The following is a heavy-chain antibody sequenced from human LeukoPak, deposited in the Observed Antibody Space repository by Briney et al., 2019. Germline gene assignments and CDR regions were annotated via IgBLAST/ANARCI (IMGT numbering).Heavy chain of an antibody. D-gene: IGHD6-19*01. CDR3: AKGGSSGDY. CDR2: ITGSDGST. Sequence: GGSLRLSCAASGFTFSSYAMNWVRQAPGKGLEWVSTITGSDGSTYYADSVKGRFTISRDNSKNTVYLEMNSLKAEDTAVYYCAKGGSSGDYWGQGTLVTVSS. CDR1: GFTFSSYA. J-gene: IGHJ4*02. V-gene: IGHV3-23*01.